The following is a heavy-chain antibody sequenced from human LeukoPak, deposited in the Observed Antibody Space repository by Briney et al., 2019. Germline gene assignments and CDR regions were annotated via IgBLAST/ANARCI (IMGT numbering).Heavy chain of an antibody. CDR3: ARSGGGSYWYFDL. D-gene: IGHD2-8*02. J-gene: IGHJ2*01. CDR2: IYYSGST. V-gene: IGHV4-39*01. CDR1: GVSISSSSYY. Sequence: SETLSLTCTVSGVSISSSSYYWGWIRQPPGKGLEWIGSIYYSGSTYYNPSLKSRVTISVDTSKNQFSLKLSSVTAADTAVYYCARSGGGSYWYFDLWGRGTLVTVSS.